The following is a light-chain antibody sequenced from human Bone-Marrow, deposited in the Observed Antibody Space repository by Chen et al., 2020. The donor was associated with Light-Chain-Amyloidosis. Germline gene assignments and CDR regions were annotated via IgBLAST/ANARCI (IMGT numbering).Light chain of an antibody. V-gene: IGLV3-25*03. CDR2: RDT. J-gene: IGLJ2*01. Sequence: SYELPQPPSLSVSPVHAARITCSGDDLPTKYAYWYQQKPGQAPVLVIHRDTERPSGISERFSGSSSGTTATLTISGVQAEDEADYHCQSADSSGTYEVIFGGGTKLTVL. CDR1: DLPTKY. CDR3: QSADSSGTYEVI.